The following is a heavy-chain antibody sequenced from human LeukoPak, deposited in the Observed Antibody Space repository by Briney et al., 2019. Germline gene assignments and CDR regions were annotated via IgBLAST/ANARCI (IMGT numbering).Heavy chain of an antibody. V-gene: IGHV1-18*01. D-gene: IGHD6-6*01. CDR3: ARGIAARVAGGERVYYFDY. CDR2: ISAYNGNT. CDR1: GYTFTSYG. Sequence: GASVKVSCKVSGYTFTSYGISWGRQAPGQGLEWMGWISAYNGNTNYAQKLQGRVTMTTDTSTSTAYMELRSLRSDDTAVYYCARGIAARVAGGERVYYFDYWGQGTLVTVSS. J-gene: IGHJ4*02.